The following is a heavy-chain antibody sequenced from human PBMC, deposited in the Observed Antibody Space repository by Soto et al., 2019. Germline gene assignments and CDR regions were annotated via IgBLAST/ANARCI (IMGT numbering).Heavy chain of an antibody. V-gene: IGHV4-39*01. Sequence: SETLSLTCTVSGGSISSSSYYWGWIRQPPGKGLEWIGSIYYSGSTYYNPSLKSRVTISVDTSKNQFSLKLSLWAAADTAVYYCARHALLGSGSYRATNNWFDPWGQGTLVTVSS. CDR1: GGSISSSSYY. CDR2: IYYSGST. J-gene: IGHJ5*02. D-gene: IGHD3-10*01. CDR3: ARHALLGSGSYRATNNWFDP.